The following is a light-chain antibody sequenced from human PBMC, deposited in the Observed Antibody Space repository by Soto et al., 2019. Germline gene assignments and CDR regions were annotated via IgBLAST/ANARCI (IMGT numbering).Light chain of an antibody. V-gene: IGLV2-14*01. Sequence: QSALTQPASVSGSPGQAITISCTGTSSDVGGYNYVSWYQQRPGKDPILMIYDVSNRPSGVSNRFSGAKSGNTSSLTISGLQAEVEADYFCSSYISRSTVGFGGGTKLTV. J-gene: IGLJ2*01. CDR3: SSYISRSTVG. CDR1: SSDVGGYNY. CDR2: DVS.